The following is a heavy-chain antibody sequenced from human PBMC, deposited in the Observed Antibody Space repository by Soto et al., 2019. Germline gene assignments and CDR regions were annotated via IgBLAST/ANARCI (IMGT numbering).Heavy chain of an antibody. CDR3: AIERRGYSYGYGIGVFDY. J-gene: IGHJ4*02. D-gene: IGHD5-18*01. CDR2: IYYSGST. CDR1: GGSISSSSYY. V-gene: IGHV4-39*01. Sequence: SETLSLTCTVSGGSISSSSYYWGWIRQPPGKGLEWIGSIYYSGSTYYNPSLKSRVTISVNTSKNQFSLKLSSVTAAETAVYYCAIERRGYSYGYGIGVFDYWGQGTLVTVSS.